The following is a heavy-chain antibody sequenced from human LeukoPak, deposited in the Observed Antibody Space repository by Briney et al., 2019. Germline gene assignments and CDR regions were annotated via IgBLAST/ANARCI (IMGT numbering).Heavy chain of an antibody. Sequence: ASVKVSCKTSGYTFTYYVISWVRQAPGQGLEWMGWINAYNGNTNDAQKFQGRVTMTTDTSTSTAYMELRSLRSDDTAVYYCARDLTGSYPFDYWGQGTLVTVSS. J-gene: IGHJ4*02. D-gene: IGHD1-26*01. CDR3: ARDLTGSYPFDY. V-gene: IGHV1-18*01. CDR1: GYTFTYYV. CDR2: INAYNGNT.